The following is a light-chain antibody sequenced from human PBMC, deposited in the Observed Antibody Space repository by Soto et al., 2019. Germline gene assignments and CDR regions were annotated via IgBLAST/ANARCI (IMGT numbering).Light chain of an antibody. J-gene: IGKJ1*01. CDR2: GAS. Sequence: ELVMTQSLDTLSVSPGARATLSCRASQFVSTNLAWYQQSPGQAPRLVIYGASTRAIGVPARFSGSGSGTEFTLTITSLQSEDFAVYYCQQYNDRPRTFGQGTKVDIK. CDR1: QFVSTN. V-gene: IGKV3-15*01. CDR3: QQYNDRPRT.